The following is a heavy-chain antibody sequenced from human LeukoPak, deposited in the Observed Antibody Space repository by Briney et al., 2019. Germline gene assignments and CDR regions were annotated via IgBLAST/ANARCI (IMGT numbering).Heavy chain of an antibody. CDR3: ARKWSSRDWFDP. J-gene: IGHJ5*02. Sequence: ASVKVSCKTSGYXFTTYSIHWVRQAPGRGLEWIGIINPRGDTTTYAQKFQGRVTMTSDTSTATVYMELSGLRSEDTAIYYCARKWSSRDWFDPWGQGTLVTVSS. CDR1: GYXFTTYS. V-gene: IGHV1-46*01. D-gene: IGHD2-8*01. CDR2: INPRGDTT.